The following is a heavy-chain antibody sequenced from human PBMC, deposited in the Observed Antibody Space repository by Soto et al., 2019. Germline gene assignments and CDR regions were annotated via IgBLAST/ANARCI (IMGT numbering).Heavy chain of an antibody. D-gene: IGHD3-10*02. Sequence: EVQLVESGGGLVKPGGSLRLSCAASGFTLSNAWMTWVRQAPGKGLEWVGRIKSKTDGGTIAYAAPVKGRFTISRDDSKNTLYLQMHSLKTEDTGVYYCSTCSARSGGFDYYYDYWGQGTLVTVSS. CDR3: STCSARSGGFDYYYDY. J-gene: IGHJ4*02. CDR2: IKSKTDGGTI. V-gene: IGHV3-15*01. CDR1: GFTLSNAW.